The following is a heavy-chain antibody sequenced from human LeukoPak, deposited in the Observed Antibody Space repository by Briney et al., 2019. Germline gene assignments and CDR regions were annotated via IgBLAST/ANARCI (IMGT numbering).Heavy chain of an antibody. CDR2: ISYSGST. Sequence: PSETLSLTCTVSGASISSYYWSWIRQPPGRGLEWIGYISYSGSTNYNPSLKSRVPISVDTSKNQFSLKLSSVTAADTAVYYCARTAYYYDSSGHYAVYYFDYWGQGTLVTVSS. V-gene: IGHV4-59*08. CDR3: ARTAYYYDSSGHYAVYYFDY. CDR1: GASISSYY. D-gene: IGHD3-22*01. J-gene: IGHJ4*02.